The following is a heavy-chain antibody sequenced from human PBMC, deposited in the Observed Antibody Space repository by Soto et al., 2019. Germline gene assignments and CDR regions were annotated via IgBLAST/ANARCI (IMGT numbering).Heavy chain of an antibody. CDR2: INSDGSTT. V-gene: IGHV3-74*01. Sequence: GGSLRLSCTGSGFTFSTYWMHWVRQVPGKGLVWVSRINSDGSTTSYADSVKGRFTISRDNAKDTLYLQMNSLRAEDTAVYYCARVGQGRYYFDYWGQGTLVTVSS. CDR3: ARVGQGRYYFDY. J-gene: IGHJ4*02. CDR1: GFTFSTYW.